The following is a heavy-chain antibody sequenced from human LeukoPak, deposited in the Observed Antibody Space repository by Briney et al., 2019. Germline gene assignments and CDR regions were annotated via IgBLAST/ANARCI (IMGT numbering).Heavy chain of an antibody. CDR2: IIPILGIA. J-gene: IGHJ6*02. D-gene: IGHD2-15*01. CDR3: ASRGTGPVAAYKYGRYGMDV. Sequence: SVKVSCKASGGTFSSYAISWVRQAPGQGLEWMGRIIPILGIANYAQKFQGRVTITADKSTSTAYMELSSLRSEDTAVYYCASRGTGPVAAYKYGRYGMDVWGQGTTVTVSS. CDR1: GGTFSSYA. V-gene: IGHV1-69*04.